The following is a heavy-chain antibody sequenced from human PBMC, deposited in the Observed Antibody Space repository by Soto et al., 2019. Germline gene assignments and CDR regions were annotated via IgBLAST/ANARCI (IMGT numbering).Heavy chain of an antibody. V-gene: IGHV1-18*01. CDR1: GYPFTSYG. CDR2: LSDNNGNT. D-gene: IGHD3-16*01. CDR3: ARDRGRYALDY. J-gene: IGHJ4*02. Sequence: QVQLVQSGAEVKKPGASVKVSCKASGYPFTSYGISWVRQAPVHGLEWMGWLSDNNGNTNYAQKLQGRVTLPTDTSTSIAYMELRRRRTADTPVYYCARDRGRYALDYWGQGTLFTVSS.